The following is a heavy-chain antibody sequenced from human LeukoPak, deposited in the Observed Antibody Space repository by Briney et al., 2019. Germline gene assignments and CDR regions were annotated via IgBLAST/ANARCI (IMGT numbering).Heavy chain of an antibody. Sequence: PGGSLRLSCAASGFTFSTYGMHWVRQAPGKGLEWVGFIRYDGSNKNYPDSVKGRFTISRDNSRNALYLQMNSLRAEETAVYYCATPRGGKLLLDAFDIWGQGTMVTVSS. V-gene: IGHV3-30*02. CDR1: GFTFSTYG. CDR3: ATPRGGKLLLDAFDI. CDR2: IRYDGSNK. J-gene: IGHJ3*02. D-gene: IGHD3-22*01.